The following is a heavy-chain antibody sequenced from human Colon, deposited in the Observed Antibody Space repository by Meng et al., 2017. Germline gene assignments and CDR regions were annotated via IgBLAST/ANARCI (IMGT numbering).Heavy chain of an antibody. CDR3: ATSNDRYADHFDY. J-gene: IGHJ4*02. V-gene: IGHV4-4*01. CDR2: IFQSGNT. D-gene: IGHD3-22*01. Sequence: GSLRLSCAVSGDSTSTPTWWNWVRQSPGKGLEWIGEIFQSGNTNYNPSLKSRVTISIDKSKRHISLQLTTVTAADTAVYSCATSNDRYADHFDYWGQGALVTVSS. CDR1: GDSTSTPTW.